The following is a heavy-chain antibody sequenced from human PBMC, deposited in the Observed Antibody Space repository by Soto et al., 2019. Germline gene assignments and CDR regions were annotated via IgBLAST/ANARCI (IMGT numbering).Heavy chain of an antibody. D-gene: IGHD3-3*01. J-gene: IGHJ5*02. V-gene: IGHV1-46*03. Sequence: QVQLVQSGAEVKKPGASVKVSCKASGYTFTSYYMHWVRQAPGQGLEWMGIINPSGGSTSYAQKFQGRVTMTRDTSTSTVYMELSSLRSEDTAVYYCARGEILRFLEAFEFGWFDPWGQGTLVTVSS. CDR1: GYTFTSYY. CDR3: ARGEILRFLEAFEFGWFDP. CDR2: INPSGGST.